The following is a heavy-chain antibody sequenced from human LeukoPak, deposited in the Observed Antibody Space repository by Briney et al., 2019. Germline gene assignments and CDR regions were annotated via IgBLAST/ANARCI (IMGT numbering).Heavy chain of an antibody. J-gene: IGHJ6*03. D-gene: IGHD3-9*01. CDR3: AKGLSITISSPYMDV. V-gene: IGHV3-33*06. CDR2: IWYDGSNK. CDR1: GFTFSSYG. Sequence: GGSLRLSCAASGFTFSSYGMHWVRQAPGKGLEWVAVIWYDGSNKYYADSVKGRFTISRDNSKNTLYLQMNILRAEDTAVYYCAKGLSITISSPYMDVWGKGTTVTVSS.